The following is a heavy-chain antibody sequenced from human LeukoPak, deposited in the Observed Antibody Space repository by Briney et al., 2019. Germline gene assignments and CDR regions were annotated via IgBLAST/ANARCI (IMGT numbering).Heavy chain of an antibody. D-gene: IGHD3-16*01. CDR3: ARDDALGDNALDI. CDR1: GFTFSSYG. V-gene: IGHV3-33*01. J-gene: IGHJ3*02. CDR2: ILNDGSQE. Sequence: GRSLRLSCAASGFTFSSYGMHWVRQAPGKGLEWVAVILNDGSQEKYADSVKGRFTISRDNSKNTLFLQMNSLRAEDAAVYYCARDDALGDNALDIWGQGTMVTVSS.